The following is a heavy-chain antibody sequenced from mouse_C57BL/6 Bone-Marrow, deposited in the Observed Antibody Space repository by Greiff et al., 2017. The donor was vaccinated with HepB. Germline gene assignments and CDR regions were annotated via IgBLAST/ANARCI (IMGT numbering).Heavy chain of an antibody. V-gene: IGHV3-6*01. J-gene: IGHJ2*01. D-gene: IGHD2-5*01. Sequence: DVQLQESGPGLVKPSQSLSLTCSVTGYSITSGYYWNWIRQFPGNKLEWMGYISYDGSNNYNPSLKNRISITRDTSKNQFFLKLNSVTTEDTATYSCARGYSNYSPLGLWGQGTTLTVSS. CDR1: GYSITSGYY. CDR2: ISYDGSN. CDR3: ARGYSNYSPLGL.